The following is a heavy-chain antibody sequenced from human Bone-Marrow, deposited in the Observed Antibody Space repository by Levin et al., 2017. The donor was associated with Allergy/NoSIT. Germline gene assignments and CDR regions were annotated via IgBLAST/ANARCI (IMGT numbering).Heavy chain of an antibody. V-gene: IGHV5-51*01. J-gene: IGHJ6*02. CDR2: IDPSDSDT. CDR1: GNSLSTHW. D-gene: IGHD3/OR15-3a*01. CDR3: ARRDLDKIFGMDV. Sequence: PGESLKISCQASGNSLSTHWVAWVRQVPGKGLEWMGIIDPSDSDTRYSPSFQGQVTISVDKSINTAYLQWSSLTASDTGIYYCARRDLDKIFGMDVWGQGTTVIVSS.